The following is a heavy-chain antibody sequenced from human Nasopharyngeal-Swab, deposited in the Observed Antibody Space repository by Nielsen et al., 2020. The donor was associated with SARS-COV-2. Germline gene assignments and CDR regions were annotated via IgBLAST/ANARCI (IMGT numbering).Heavy chain of an antibody. V-gene: IGHV1-69*13. J-gene: IGHJ5*02. CDR1: GGTFSSYA. D-gene: IGHD2-2*01. CDR3: ARGNIVVVPAATNWFDP. CDR2: IIPIFGTA. Sequence: SVKVSCKASGGTFSSYAISWVRQAPGQGLEWMGGIIPIFGTANYAQKFQGRVTITADESTSTAYMELSSLRSEDTAVYYCARGNIVVVPAATNWFDPWGQGTLVTVSS.